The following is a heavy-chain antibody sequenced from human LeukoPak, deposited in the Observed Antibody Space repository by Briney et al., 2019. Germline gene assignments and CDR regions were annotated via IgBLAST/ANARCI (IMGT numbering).Heavy chain of an antibody. V-gene: IGHV1-46*01. CDR3: ARDRGYDFWSGYYRGDYNWFGP. D-gene: IGHD3-3*01. CDR2: INPSGGST. Sequence: ASVKVSCKASGGTFSSYTISWVRQAPGQGLEWMGIINPSGGSTSYAQKFQGRVTMTRDTSTSTVYMELSSLRSEDTAVYYCARDRGYDFWSGYYRGDYNWFGPWGQGTLVTVSS. J-gene: IGHJ5*02. CDR1: GGTFSSYT.